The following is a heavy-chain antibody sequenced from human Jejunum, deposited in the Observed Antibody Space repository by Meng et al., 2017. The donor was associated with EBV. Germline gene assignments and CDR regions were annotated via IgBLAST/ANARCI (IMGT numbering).Heavy chain of an antibody. CDR3: AHRRDYDGAWNEGCFDY. J-gene: IGHJ4*02. D-gene: IGHD1-1*01. Sequence: QITLRESGPALVELPXTLTLSXTLSGFSLTTRPVGVGWIRQHPGEALHWLALIYWDDDKRYSPSLRSRLTVDKDTSKNQVVLTMTNMDPMDTATYYCAHRRDYDGAWNEGCFDYWGQGILVTVSS. CDR1: GFSLTTRPVG. CDR2: IYWDDDK. V-gene: IGHV2-5*02.